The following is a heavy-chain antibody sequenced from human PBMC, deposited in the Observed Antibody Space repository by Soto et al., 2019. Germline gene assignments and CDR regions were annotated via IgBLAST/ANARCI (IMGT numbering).Heavy chain of an antibody. CDR3: ARGIHYYECHGCGPGPC. CDR2: IWYDGSRK. CDR1: GFTFSSYA. Sequence: ESGGGVVQPGGSLRLSCAASGFTFSSYAMHWVRQAPGKGLEWMAVIWYDGSRKHYADSLKGRFTISRDNPKNTLYLEMNSVRVEDTAVYYCARGIHYYECHGCGPGPCWGQRPLVSVSS. J-gene: IGHJ1*01. V-gene: IGHV3-33*01. D-gene: IGHD3-22*01.